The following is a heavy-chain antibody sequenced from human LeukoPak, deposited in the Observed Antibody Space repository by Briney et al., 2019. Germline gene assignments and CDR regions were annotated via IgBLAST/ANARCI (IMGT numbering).Heavy chain of an antibody. CDR1: GGSISGYF. CDR3: ARSEAPTIRGIIMLNWVDP. V-gene: IGHV4-59*01. CDR2: ISYSGST. Sequence: SETLSPTSSVSGGSISGYFWSWIRQPPGKGLEWIGYISYSGSTDYNPSLESRVTISVDTSRNQFSVKLKSVTAADTAVYYCARSEAPTIRGIIMLNWVDPWGQGTLVTVSS. D-gene: IGHD3-10*01. J-gene: IGHJ5*02.